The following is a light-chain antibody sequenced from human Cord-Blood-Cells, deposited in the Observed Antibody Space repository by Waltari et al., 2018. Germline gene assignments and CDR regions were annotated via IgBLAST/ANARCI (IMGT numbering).Light chain of an antibody. Sequence: QSALTQPASVSGSPGQSITISCTGTSSDVGSYNLVSWYQQHPGKAPKLMIYEGSKRPSGVSNRFSGSKSGNTASLTISGLQAEDEADYYCCSYAGSSTLVFGGGTKRTV. CDR1: SSDVGSYNL. CDR3: CSYAGSSTLV. V-gene: IGLV2-23*01. CDR2: EGS. J-gene: IGLJ3*02.